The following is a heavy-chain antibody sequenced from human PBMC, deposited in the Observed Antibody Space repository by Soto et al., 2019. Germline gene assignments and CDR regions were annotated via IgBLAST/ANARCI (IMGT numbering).Heavy chain of an antibody. Sequence: QVQLVQSGAEVKKPGASAKVSCKASGSTFSTLDLNWLRQAPGQGLDWMGWMHANTGLTGHAQKFQGRLSMTRDTSISTAYMELSSLRADDTAVYYCARYIFGQGFISWGQGTLVTVSS. D-gene: IGHD3-10*01. J-gene: IGHJ4*02. V-gene: IGHV1-8*01. CDR1: GSTFSTLD. CDR2: MHANTGLT. CDR3: ARYIFGQGFIS.